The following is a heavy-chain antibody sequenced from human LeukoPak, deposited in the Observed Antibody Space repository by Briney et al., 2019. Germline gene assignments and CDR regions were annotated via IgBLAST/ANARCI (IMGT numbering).Heavy chain of an antibody. D-gene: IGHD6-13*01. Sequence: ASVKVSCKASGYTFTSYDINRVRQTTGQGLEWMGWMNPNSGKTGYAQKFQGRVTMTRNTSISTAYMELSSLRSEDTAVYYCARADSSSWYLVYYYGMDVWGQGTTATVSS. CDR1: GYTFTSYD. CDR3: ARADSSSWYLVYYYGMDV. CDR2: MNPNSGKT. J-gene: IGHJ6*02. V-gene: IGHV1-8*01.